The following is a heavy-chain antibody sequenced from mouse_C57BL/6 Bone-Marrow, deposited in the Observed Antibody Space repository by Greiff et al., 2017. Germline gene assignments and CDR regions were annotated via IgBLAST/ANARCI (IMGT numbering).Heavy chain of an antibody. CDR3: ACDWFAD. V-gene: IGHV5-9*01. CDR2: ISGGGGNT. CDR1: GFTFSSYT. J-gene: IGHJ3*01. Sequence: DVKLVESGGGLVKPGGSLKLSCAASGFTFSSYTMSWVRQTPEKRLEWVATISGGGGNTYYPDRVKGRFTISRDNAKNTLYLQMSSLRSEDTALYYCACDWFADWGQGTLVTVSA.